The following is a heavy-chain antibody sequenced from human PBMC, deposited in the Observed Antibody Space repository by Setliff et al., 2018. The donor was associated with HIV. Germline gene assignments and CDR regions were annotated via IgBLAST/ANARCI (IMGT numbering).Heavy chain of an antibody. D-gene: IGHD3-10*01. CDR3: AKDRGYYGSGSSLDY. Sequence: GGSLRLSCAASRFIFSSYAMSWVRQAPGKGLGWVSVISGSGDSTYYADSVEGRFTISRDNSKNTLYLQMNSLRAEDTAIYYCAKDRGYYGSGSSLDYWGQGTLVTVSS. CDR2: ISGSGDST. CDR1: RFIFSSYA. V-gene: IGHV3-23*01. J-gene: IGHJ4*02.